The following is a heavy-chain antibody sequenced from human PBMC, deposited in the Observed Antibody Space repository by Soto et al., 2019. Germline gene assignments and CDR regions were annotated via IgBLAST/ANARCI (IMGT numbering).Heavy chain of an antibody. CDR1: GFTFRSYS. CDR2: ISTSSSTK. J-gene: IGHJ2*01. V-gene: IGHV3-48*01. D-gene: IGHD6-13*01. Sequence: EVQLVESGGGLVQPGGSLRLSCAASGFTFRSYSMNWVRQAPGKGLEWVSYISTSSSTKNYADSVKGRFTISRDNAKNSLYLQMNSLRAEDTAVYYCARERESSYWYFDLWGRGTLVTVSS. CDR3: ARERESSYWYFDL.